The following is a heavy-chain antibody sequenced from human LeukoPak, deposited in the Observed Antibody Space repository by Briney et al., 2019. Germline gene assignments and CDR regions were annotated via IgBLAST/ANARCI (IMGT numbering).Heavy chain of an antibody. Sequence: PGGSLRLSCSASGFTFSNYAIHWVRQAPGKGLEYVSTINHDGGNTNYADSVKGRFTISRDNSKNTLYLQMSSLRAEDTAVYYCVKAAGSWYGYFDYWGQGTLVTVSS. V-gene: IGHV3-64D*06. J-gene: IGHJ4*02. CDR3: VKAAGSWYGYFDY. D-gene: IGHD6-13*01. CDR1: GFTFSNYA. CDR2: INHDGGNT.